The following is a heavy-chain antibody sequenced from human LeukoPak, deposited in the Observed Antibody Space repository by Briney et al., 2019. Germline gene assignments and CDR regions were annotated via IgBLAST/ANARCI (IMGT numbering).Heavy chain of an antibody. V-gene: IGHV4-31*03. CDR2: IYYSGST. CDR1: GGSISSGGYY. J-gene: IGHJ4*02. D-gene: IGHD2-21*02. Sequence: SQTLSLTCTVSGGSISSGGYYWSWIRQHPGKGLEWIWYIYYSGSTYYNPSLKSRVTISVDTSKNQFSLKLSSVTAADTPEYYCARAAHIVVVTAIYYFDYWGQGTLVTVSS. CDR3: ARAAHIVVVTAIYYFDY.